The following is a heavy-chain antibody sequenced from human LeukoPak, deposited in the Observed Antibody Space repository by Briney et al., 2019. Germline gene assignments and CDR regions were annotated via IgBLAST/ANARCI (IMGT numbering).Heavy chain of an antibody. D-gene: IGHD2-21*02. CDR1: GFTFSTYA. J-gene: IGHJ4*02. Sequence: QPGGSLRLSCAASGFTFSTYAMGWVRQAPGKGLEWVSSIKGGGGDPFYADSVKGRFTISRDNFKNTLFLQLNSLGAEDSAVYHCATGGHDFNPFYWWGQGTLVTVSS. V-gene: IGHV3-23*01. CDR2: IKGGGGDP. CDR3: ATGGHDFNPFYW.